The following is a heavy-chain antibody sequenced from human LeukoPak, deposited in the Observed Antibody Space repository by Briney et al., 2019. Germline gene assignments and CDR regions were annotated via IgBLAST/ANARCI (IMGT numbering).Heavy chain of an antibody. V-gene: IGHV5-10-1*01. Sequence: GESLRISCKGSGYSFTSYWISWVRQMPGKGLEWMGRIDPSDSYTNYSPSFQGHVTISADKSISTAYLQWSSLKASDTAMYYCASSYCSSISCYINWFDPWGQGTLVTVSS. CDR3: ASSYCSSISCYINWFDP. CDR1: GYSFTSYW. CDR2: IDPSDSYT. D-gene: IGHD2-2*02. J-gene: IGHJ5*02.